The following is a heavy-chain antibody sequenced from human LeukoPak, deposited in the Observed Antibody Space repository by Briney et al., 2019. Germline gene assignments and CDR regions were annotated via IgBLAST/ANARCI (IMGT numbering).Heavy chain of an antibody. V-gene: IGHV3-72*01. CDR3: VRFYGSVSHRRLDP. J-gene: IGHJ5*02. Sequence: PGGSLRLSCAASGFTFSDHDMDWVRQAPGKGLEWVGHIGKKTKNYSTEYAASVKDRFTISRDDSKNSVFLQMNSLKTEDTALYYCVRFYGSVSHRRLDPWGQGTLVTVSS. CDR1: GFTFSDHD. D-gene: IGHD3-10*01. CDR2: IGKKTKNYST.